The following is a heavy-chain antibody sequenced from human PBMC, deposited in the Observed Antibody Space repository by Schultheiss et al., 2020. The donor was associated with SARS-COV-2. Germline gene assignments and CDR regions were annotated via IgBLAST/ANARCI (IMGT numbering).Heavy chain of an antibody. Sequence: SETLSLTCTVSGGSISSYYWSWIRQPPGKGLEWIGYIYYSGSTNYNPSLKSRVTISVDTSKNQFSLKLSSVTAADTAVYYCARGRGYCSGGTGKCAFDIWGQGTMVTVSS. CDR1: GGSISSYY. CDR2: IYYSGST. CDR3: ARGRGYCSGGTGKCAFDI. J-gene: IGHJ3*02. V-gene: IGHV4-59*01. D-gene: IGHD2-15*01.